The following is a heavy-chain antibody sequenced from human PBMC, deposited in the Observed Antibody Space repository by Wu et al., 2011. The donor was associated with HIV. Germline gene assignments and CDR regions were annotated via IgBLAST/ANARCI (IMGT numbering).Heavy chain of an antibody. V-gene: IGHV1-8*03. D-gene: IGHD2-21*02. CDR1: GYTFTSFD. CDR3: ARGGDCGGDCYGVDY. CDR2: MNPNSGNT. J-gene: IGHJ4*02. Sequence: QVQLVQPGAEVKRPGASVKVSCKASGYTFTSFDINWARQATGQGLEWMGWMNPNSGNTGFAQKFQGRVTITRNTSINTAYMELSSLRSEDTAVYFCARGGDCGGDCYGVDYWGQGTLVTVSS.